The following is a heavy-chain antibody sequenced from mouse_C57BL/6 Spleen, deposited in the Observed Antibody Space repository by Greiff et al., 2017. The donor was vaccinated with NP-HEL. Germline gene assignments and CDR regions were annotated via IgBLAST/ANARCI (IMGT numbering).Heavy chain of an antibody. Sequence: VQLQQSGAELVMPGASVKLSCKASGYTFTSYWMHGVKQRPGQGLEWIGEIDPSDSYTNYNQKFKGKSTLTVDKSSSTAYMQRSSLTSEDSAVYYCARTGYYFDYWGQGTTLTVSS. CDR1: GYTFTSYW. V-gene: IGHV1-69*01. CDR3: ARTGYYFDY. J-gene: IGHJ2*01. CDR2: IDPSDSYT.